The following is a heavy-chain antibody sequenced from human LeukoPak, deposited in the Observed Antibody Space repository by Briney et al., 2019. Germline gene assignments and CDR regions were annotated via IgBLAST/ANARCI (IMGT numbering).Heavy chain of an antibody. V-gene: IGHV3-7*01. D-gene: IGHD2-2*01. CDR1: GFTFSSYW. Sequence: TGGSLRLSCAASGFTFSSYWMSWVRQAPGKGLEWVANINEDGGGRYYVDSVKGRFTISRDNAKNSLYLQMNSLRAEDTAVYYCARDSCSSTSCYHHDYWGQGTLVTVSS. J-gene: IGHJ4*02. CDR2: INEDGGGR. CDR3: ARDSCSSTSCYHHDY.